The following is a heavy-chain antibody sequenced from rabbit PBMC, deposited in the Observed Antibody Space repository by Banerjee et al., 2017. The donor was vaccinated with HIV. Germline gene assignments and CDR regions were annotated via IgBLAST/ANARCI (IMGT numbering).Heavy chain of an antibody. CDR2: IYTGSSASI. J-gene: IGHJ4*01. Sequence: QEQLVESGGGLVKPEGSLTLTCTASGFSFSNNYVMCWVRQAPGKGLEWIGCIYTGSSASIYYASWAKGRFTISKTSSTTVTLQMTSLTAADTATYFCARDLAGVIGWNFNLWGQGTLVT. D-gene: IGHD4-1*01. V-gene: IGHV1S45*01. CDR1: GFSFSNNYV. CDR3: ARDLAGVIGWNFNL.